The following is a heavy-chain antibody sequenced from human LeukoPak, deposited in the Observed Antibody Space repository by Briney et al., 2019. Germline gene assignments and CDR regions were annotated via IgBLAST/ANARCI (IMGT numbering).Heavy chain of an antibody. V-gene: IGHV3-23*01. J-gene: IGHJ4*02. CDR1: GFTFSSYA. CDR2: ISGSGGST. D-gene: IGHD6-6*01. CDR3: ARGGISSSSIPYFDY. Sequence: GGSLRLSCAASGFTFSSYAMSWVRQAPGKGLEWVSAISGSGGSTYYADSVKGRFTISRDNSKNTLYLQMNSLRAEDTALYHCARGGISSSSIPYFDYWGQGTLVTVSS.